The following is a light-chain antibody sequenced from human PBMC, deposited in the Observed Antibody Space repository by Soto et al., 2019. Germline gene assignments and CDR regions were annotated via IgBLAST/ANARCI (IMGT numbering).Light chain of an antibody. Sequence: EIVLTQSPATPSLSPGERATLSCRASQSVSSYLAWYQQKPGQAPRLLIYDASNRATGIPARFSGSGSGTDFTLTISSLEPEDFAVYYCQQRSNWPPPITFGQGTRLEI. V-gene: IGKV3-11*01. CDR3: QQRSNWPPPIT. CDR2: DAS. J-gene: IGKJ5*01. CDR1: QSVSSY.